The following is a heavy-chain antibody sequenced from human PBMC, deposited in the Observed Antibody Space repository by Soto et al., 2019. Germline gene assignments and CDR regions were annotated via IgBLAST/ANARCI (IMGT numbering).Heavy chain of an antibody. CDR3: TRLQAAVPHY. J-gene: IGHJ4*02. Sequence: QVQLQESGPGLVMPSETLSLTCTVSGDSLSGSPYFWGWIRQPPGKRLEWLGSIFSDGYTLYTPPLRSRVTISVDTPKNQSPLKPTSVAVADTAIYFCTRLQAAVPHYWCPGILVSVSS. CDR2: IFSDGYT. V-gene: IGHV4-39*01. CDR1: GDSLSGSPYF. D-gene: IGHD6-13*01.